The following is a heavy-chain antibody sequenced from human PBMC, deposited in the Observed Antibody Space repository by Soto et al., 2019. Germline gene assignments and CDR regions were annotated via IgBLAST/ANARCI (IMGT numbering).Heavy chain of an antibody. CDR2: ISGSGGST. V-gene: IGHV3-23*01. Sequence: PGGSLRLSCAASGFTFSSYAMSWVRQAPGKGLEWVSAISGSGGSTYYADSVKGRFTISRDNSKNTMYLQMNSLRAEDTAVYYCAKDLIIQLWRYFDYWGQGTLVTVSS. J-gene: IGHJ4*02. CDR1: GFTFSSYA. D-gene: IGHD5-18*01. CDR3: AKDLIIQLWRYFDY.